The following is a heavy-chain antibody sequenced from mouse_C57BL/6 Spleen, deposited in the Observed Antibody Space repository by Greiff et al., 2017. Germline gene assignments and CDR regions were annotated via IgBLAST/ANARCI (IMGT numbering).Heavy chain of an antibody. D-gene: IGHD2-4*01. V-gene: IGHV1-80*01. J-gene: IGHJ3*01. CDR2: IYPGDGDT. Sequence: QVQLKQSGAELVKPGASVKISCKASGYAFSSYWMNWVKQRPGKGLEWIGQIYPGDGDTNYNGKFTGKATLTADKSSSTAYMQLSSLTSEDSAVYFCARGDDSPWFAYWGQGTLVTVSA. CDR3: ARGDDSPWFAY. CDR1: GYAFSSYW.